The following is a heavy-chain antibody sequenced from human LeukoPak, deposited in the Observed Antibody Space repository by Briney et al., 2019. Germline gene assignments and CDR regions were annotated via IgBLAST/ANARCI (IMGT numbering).Heavy chain of an antibody. D-gene: IGHD2/OR15-2a*01. CDR3: AKDPFYGLNGRPINYMDV. CDR2: IRYDGTNK. Sequence: TGGSLRLSCAASGFTFSSYAMSWVRQAPGKGLEWVSFIRYDGTNKYYADSVKGRFTISRDNSKNTLYLQMNSLRAEDTAVYYCAKDPFYGLNGRPINYMDVWGKGTTVTISS. V-gene: IGHV3-30*02. CDR1: GFTFSSYA. J-gene: IGHJ6*03.